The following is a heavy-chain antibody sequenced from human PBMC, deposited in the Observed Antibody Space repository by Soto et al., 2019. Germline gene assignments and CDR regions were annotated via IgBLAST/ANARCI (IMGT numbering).Heavy chain of an antibody. Sequence: EVQLVESGGGLVQPGGSLRLSCAVSGFTFSSFWMHWVRQAPGEGLVWVSRINTDGSSTSYADSVKGRFTISRDNAKNTLYIQMNSLRVEDTDMYYCAKRGVDTFGLSYWGQGTLVTVSS. D-gene: IGHD3-10*01. V-gene: IGHV3-74*01. CDR3: AKRGVDTFGLSY. CDR1: GFTFSSFW. J-gene: IGHJ4*02. CDR2: INTDGSST.